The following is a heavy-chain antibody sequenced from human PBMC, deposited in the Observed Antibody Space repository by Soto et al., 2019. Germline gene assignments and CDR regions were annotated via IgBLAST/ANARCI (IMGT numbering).Heavy chain of an antibody. Sequence: QVQLVQSGAEVKKPGASVKVSCKASGYTFTSYDINWVRQATGQGLEWMGWMNPNSGNTGYEQKFQGRVTMTRNTSISTAYMELSSLRSEDTAVYYCAWSNYYYYYMDVWGKGTTVTVSS. J-gene: IGHJ6*03. CDR3: AWSNYYYYYMDV. V-gene: IGHV1-8*01. D-gene: IGHD1-26*01. CDR1: GYTFTSYD. CDR2: MNPNSGNT.